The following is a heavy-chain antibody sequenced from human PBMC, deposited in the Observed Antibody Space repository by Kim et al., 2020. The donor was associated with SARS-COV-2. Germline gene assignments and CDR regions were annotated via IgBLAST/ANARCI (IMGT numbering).Heavy chain of an antibody. Sequence: GGSLRLSCAASGFTFSSYAMSWVRQAPGKGLEWVSDMIGSGGSTNYADSVKGRFTISRDNSKNTLYLQMNSLRAEDTAVYYCAKGIYYDFWSGYTYGMDVWGQGTTVTVSS. V-gene: IGHV3-23*01. D-gene: IGHD3-3*01. CDR3: AKGIYYDFWSGYTYGMDV. J-gene: IGHJ6*02. CDR2: MIGSGGST. CDR1: GFTFSSYA.